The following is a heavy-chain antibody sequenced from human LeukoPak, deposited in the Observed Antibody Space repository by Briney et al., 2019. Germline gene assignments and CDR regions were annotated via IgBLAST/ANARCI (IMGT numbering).Heavy chain of an antibody. D-gene: IGHD3-22*01. CDR2: INHSGST. J-gene: IGHJ4*02. CDR1: GGSFSGYY. Sequence: SETLSLTCAVYGGSFSGYYWSWIRQPPGKGLEWIGEINHSGSTNYNPPLKSRVTISVDTSKNQFSLKLSSVTAADTAVYYCARGRNYYDSSGYYYAFDYWGQGTLVTVSS. CDR3: ARGRNYYDSSGYYYAFDY. V-gene: IGHV4-34*01.